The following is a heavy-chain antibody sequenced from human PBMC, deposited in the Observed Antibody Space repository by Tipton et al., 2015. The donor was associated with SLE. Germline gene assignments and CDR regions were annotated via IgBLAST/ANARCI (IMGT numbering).Heavy chain of an antibody. CDR2: INWDGSST. J-gene: IGHJ5*02. Sequence: SLRLSCAASGFTFDDYSMQWVRQVPGKGLEWVCLINWDGSSTFYADSVKGRFTISRDNAKNSLYLQMNSLRAEDTAVYYCARDVVHVGWFDPWGQGTLVTVSS. CDR3: ARDVVHVGWFDP. V-gene: IGHV3-43*01. CDR1: GFTFDDYS. D-gene: IGHD2-15*01.